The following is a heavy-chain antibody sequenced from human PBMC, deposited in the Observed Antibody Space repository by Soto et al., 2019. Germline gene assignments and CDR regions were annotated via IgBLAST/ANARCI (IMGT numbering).Heavy chain of an antibody. D-gene: IGHD2-15*01. CDR2: IYYSGST. Sequence: SETLSLTCTVSGGSISSSSYYWGWIRQPPGKGLEWIGSIYYSGSTYYNPSLKSRVTISVDTSKNQFSLKLSSVTAADTAVYYCATHSSLYCSGGSCYDGMDVWGQGTTVTVSS. CDR1: GGSISSSSYY. V-gene: IGHV4-39*01. CDR3: ATHSSLYCSGGSCYDGMDV. J-gene: IGHJ6*02.